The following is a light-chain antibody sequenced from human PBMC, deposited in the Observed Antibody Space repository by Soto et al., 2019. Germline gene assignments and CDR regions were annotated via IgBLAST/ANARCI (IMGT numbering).Light chain of an antibody. Sequence: DLQMTQSPSTLSASVGDRVTITCRASQSCRNSLAWYQQKAGKAPTLLIYDASTLQSGVPSRFSGSGSGTDFTLTISSLEPEDFATYYCQESYSSLWGTCGQGTKVDIK. CDR3: QESYSSLWGT. CDR1: QSCRNS. J-gene: IGKJ1*01. V-gene: IGKV1-5*01. CDR2: DAS.